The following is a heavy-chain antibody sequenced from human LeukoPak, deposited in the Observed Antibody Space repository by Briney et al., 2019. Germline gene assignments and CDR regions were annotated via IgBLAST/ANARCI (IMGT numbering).Heavy chain of an antibody. D-gene: IGHD4-23*01. CDR1: GYTFTSYG. CDR3: ARIFLSVVAPKRWFDP. Sequence: ASVKVSCKASGYTFTSYGISWVRQAPGQGLEWMGWISAYNGNTNYAQKLQGRVTMATDTSTSTAYMELRSLRSDDTAVYYCARIFLSVVAPKRWFDPWGQGTLVTVSS. J-gene: IGHJ5*02. CDR2: ISAYNGNT. V-gene: IGHV1-18*01.